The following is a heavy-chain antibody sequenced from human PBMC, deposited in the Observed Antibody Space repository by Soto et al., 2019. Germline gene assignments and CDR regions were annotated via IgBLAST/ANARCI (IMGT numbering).Heavy chain of an antibody. CDR2: ISTGSTTI. Sequence: EVQLVESGGGLIQPGGSLRLSCAASGFTFSYYSMNWVRQAPGKGLEWVSYISTGSTTIYYADSVKGRFTISRDNAKNSLYLQMHSLRAEDTAVYYCARDSLAQDYWGQGTLVTVSS. V-gene: IGHV3-48*01. J-gene: IGHJ4*02. CDR1: GFTFSYYS. CDR3: ARDSLAQDY. D-gene: IGHD2-21*01.